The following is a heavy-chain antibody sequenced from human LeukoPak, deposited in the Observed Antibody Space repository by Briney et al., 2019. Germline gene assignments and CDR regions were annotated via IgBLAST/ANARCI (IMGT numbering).Heavy chain of an antibody. D-gene: IGHD3-10*01. CDR3: ARHLHYYGSGNSNWFDP. CDR2: VYNNGII. J-gene: IGHJ5*02. CDR1: GGSISNSAYQ. V-gene: IGHV4-39*01. Sequence: SETLSPTCTVSGGSISNSAYQWGWIRQPPGKGLEWIGFVYNNGIIYSGPSLKSRVAISADTSKNQFSLNLSSVTAADTGIYYCARHLHYYGSGNSNWFDPWGQGVLVSVSS.